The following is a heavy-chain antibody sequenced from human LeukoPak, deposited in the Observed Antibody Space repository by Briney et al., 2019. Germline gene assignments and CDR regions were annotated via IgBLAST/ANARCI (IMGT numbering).Heavy chain of an antibody. V-gene: IGHV3-9*01. Sequence: GGSLRLSCAASGFIFDNYAMHWVRQAPGKGLEWVSGISWNGDSAGYADSVKGRFTISRDNAKNSLYLQVNSLRAEDTALYYCAKACGGDCYLFDYWGQGTLVTVSS. D-gene: IGHD2-21*02. CDR3: AKACGGDCYLFDY. J-gene: IGHJ4*02. CDR1: GFIFDNYA. CDR2: ISWNGDSA.